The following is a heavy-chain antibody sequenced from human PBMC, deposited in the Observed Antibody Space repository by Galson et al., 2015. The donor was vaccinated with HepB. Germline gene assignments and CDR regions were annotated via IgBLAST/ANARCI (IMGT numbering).Heavy chain of an antibody. D-gene: IGHD2-21*01. CDR3: ASGYSYGKYCGGDCYYYYMDV. V-gene: IGHV1-46*01. Sequence: QSGAEVKKPGESLRISCKGSGYSFTSYYMHWVRQAPGQGLEWMGIINPSGGSTSYAQKFQGRVTMTRDTSTSTVYMELSSLRSEDTAVYYCASGYSYGKYCGGDCYYYYMDVWGKGTTVTVSS. J-gene: IGHJ6*03. CDR2: INPSGGST. CDR1: GYSFTSYY.